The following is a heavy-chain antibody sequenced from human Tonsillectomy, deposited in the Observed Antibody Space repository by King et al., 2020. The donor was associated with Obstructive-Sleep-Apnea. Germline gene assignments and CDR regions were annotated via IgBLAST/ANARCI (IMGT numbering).Heavy chain of an antibody. Sequence: VQLVESGGGLVQPGGSLRLSCAASGFTFSSYAMSWVRQAPGKWLEWVSAISGSGSSTFYADSVKGRFTISRDNSKNTLYLQMNSLRAEDTAVYYCAKERYIYGYELDDYWGQGTLVTVSS. CDR1: GFTFSSYA. D-gene: IGHD5-18*01. J-gene: IGHJ4*02. CDR2: ISGSGSST. V-gene: IGHV3-23*04. CDR3: AKERYIYGYELDDY.